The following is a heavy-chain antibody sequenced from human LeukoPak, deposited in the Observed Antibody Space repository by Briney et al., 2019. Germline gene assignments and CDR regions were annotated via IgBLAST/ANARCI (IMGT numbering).Heavy chain of an antibody. CDR2: IIPIFGTA. CDR3: AIEYSSPDPPFDY. CDR1: GGTFSSYA. D-gene: IGHD6-6*01. V-gene: IGHV1-69*13. Sequence: SVKVSCKASGGTFSSYAISWVRQAPGQGLEWMGGIIPIFGTANYAQKFQGRVTITADESTSTAYMELSSLRSEDTAVYYCAIEYSSPDPPFDYWGQGTLVSVSS. J-gene: IGHJ4*02.